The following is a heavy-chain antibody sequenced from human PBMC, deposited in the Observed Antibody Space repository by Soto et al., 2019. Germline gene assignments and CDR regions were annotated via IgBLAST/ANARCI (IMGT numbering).Heavy chain of an antibody. Sequence: SEPLSLTCTVSGGSISSYYWSWIRQPPGKGLEWIGYIYYSGSTNYNPSLKSRVTISVDTSKNQFSLKLSSVTAADTAVYYCARSTLGLRYFVGPFDYWGQGTLLTVSS. CDR1: GGSISSYY. CDR2: IYYSGST. J-gene: IGHJ4*02. D-gene: IGHD3-9*01. V-gene: IGHV4-59*01. CDR3: ARSTLGLRYFVGPFDY.